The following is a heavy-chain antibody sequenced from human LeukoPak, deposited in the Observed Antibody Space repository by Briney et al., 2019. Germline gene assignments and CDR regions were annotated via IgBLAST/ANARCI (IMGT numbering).Heavy chain of an antibody. V-gene: IGHV1-58*02. CDR2: IVVGSGDT. J-gene: IGHJ4*02. CDR3: TVTTSGGNTGY. CDR1: GFTFTSSG. D-gene: IGHD4-17*01. Sequence: ASVKVSCKASGFTFTSSGMQWVRQARGQRLEWIGWIVVGSGDTNYAQKFQERVTITRDMSTSTAYMELSSLRSEDTAVYYATVTTSGGNTGYWGLGTLVTVSS.